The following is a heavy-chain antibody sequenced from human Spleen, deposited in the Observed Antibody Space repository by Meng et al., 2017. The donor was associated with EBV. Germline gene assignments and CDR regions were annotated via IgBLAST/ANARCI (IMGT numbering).Heavy chain of an antibody. V-gene: IGHV1-69*01. D-gene: IGHD3-10*01. CDR1: GGTFRSDA. CDR3: ASESGRGYTPDY. CDR2: LIPKSDAP. Sequence: GQLGQSGAGVKKPGSSVKVSCKTSGGTFRSDAVSWVRQAPGQGLEWMGGLIPKSDAPYYAQKFQDRVTITADESTSTHYMDLSSLRSEDTAVYYCASESGRGYTPDYWGQGTLVTVSS. J-gene: IGHJ4*02.